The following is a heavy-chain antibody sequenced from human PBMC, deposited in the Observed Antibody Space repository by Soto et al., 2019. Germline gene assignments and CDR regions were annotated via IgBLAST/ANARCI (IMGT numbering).Heavy chain of an antibody. D-gene: IGHD2-2*01. V-gene: IGHV1-18*01. CDR2: ISAYNGNT. CDR3: ARDQKDIVVVPAAHQVDAFDI. Sequence: ASVKVSCKASGYTFTSYGISWVRQAPGQGLEWMGWISAYNGNTNYAQKLQGRVTMTTDTSTSTAYMELRSLRSDDTAVYYCARDQKDIVVVPAAHQVDAFDIWGQGTRFTVAS. J-gene: IGHJ3*02. CDR1: GYTFTSYG.